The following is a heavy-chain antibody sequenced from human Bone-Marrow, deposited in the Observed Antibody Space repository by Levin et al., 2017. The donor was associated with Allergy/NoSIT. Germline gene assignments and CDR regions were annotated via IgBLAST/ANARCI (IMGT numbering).Heavy chain of an antibody. D-gene: IGHD6-19*01. Sequence: ASVKVSCAASGFTFSSYAMSWVRQAPGKGLEWVSSISGSGPIPHYAESVKGRFTISRDISKNMLHLQMNSLRAEDTAIYFCAKEGLAVAGYYFDSWGQGTLVTVSS. CDR2: ISGSGPIP. V-gene: IGHV3-23*01. CDR1: GFTFSSYA. CDR3: AKEGLAVAGYYFDS. J-gene: IGHJ4*02.